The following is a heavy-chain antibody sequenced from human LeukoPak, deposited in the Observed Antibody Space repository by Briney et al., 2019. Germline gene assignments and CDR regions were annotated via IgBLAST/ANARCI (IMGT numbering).Heavy chain of an antibody. J-gene: IGHJ4*02. CDR3: AKDDYDILTGSGGFDY. CDR1: GFTFDDYA. CDR2: ISWNSCSI. V-gene: IGHV3-9*01. Sequence: GGSLRLSCAASGFTFDDYAMHWVRQAPGKGLEWVSGISWNSCSIGYADSVKGRFTISRDNAKNSLYLQMNSLRAEDTALYYCAKDDYDILTGSGGFDYWGQGTLVTVSS. D-gene: IGHD3-9*01.